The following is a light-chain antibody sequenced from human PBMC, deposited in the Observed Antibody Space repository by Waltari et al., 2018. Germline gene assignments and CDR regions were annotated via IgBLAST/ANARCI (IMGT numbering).Light chain of an antibody. CDR3: QQYNNWPWT. Sequence: DIVMTQSPATLSVSAGERATLSCRASQSVTSNLAWYQQKLGQAPRLLIHEASTRATGVPARFSGSGSGTEFTLTISSLQSEDFALYYCQQYNNWPWTFGQGTKVEIK. CDR2: EAS. V-gene: IGKV3-15*01. CDR1: QSVTSN. J-gene: IGKJ1*01.